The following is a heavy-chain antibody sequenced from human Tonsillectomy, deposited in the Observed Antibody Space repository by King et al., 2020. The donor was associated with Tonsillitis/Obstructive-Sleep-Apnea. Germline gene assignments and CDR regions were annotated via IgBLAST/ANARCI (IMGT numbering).Heavy chain of an antibody. CDR3: ARNRYDFWSGYSPPGY. CDR1: GGSISSSSYY. J-gene: IGHJ4*02. V-gene: IGHV4-39*01. CDR2: IYYSGST. Sequence: QLQESGPGLVKPSETLSLTCTVSGGSISSSSYYWGWIRQPPGKGLEWIGSIYYSGSTYYNPSLKSRVTISVDTSKNQFSLKLSSVTAADTAVYYCARNRYDFWSGYSPPGYWGPGTLVTVSS. D-gene: IGHD3-3*01.